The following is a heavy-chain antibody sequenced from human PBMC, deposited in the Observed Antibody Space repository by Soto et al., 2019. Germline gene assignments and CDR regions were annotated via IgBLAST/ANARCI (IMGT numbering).Heavy chain of an antibody. Sequence: GGSLRLSCAASGFTFSSYSMNWVRQAPGKGLEWVSSISSSSSYIYYADSVKGRFTISRDNAKNSLYLQMNSLRAEDTVVYYCARDASYSSSGRFDPWGQGTLVTVSS. CDR3: ARDASYSSSGRFDP. CDR1: GFTFSSYS. J-gene: IGHJ5*02. CDR2: ISSSSSYI. D-gene: IGHD6-13*01. V-gene: IGHV3-21*01.